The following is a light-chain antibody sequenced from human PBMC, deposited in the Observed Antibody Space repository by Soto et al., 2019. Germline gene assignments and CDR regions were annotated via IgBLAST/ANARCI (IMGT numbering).Light chain of an antibody. CDR3: QQYNNWPET. V-gene: IGKV3-15*01. Sequence: EIVMTQSPATLSVSPGERATLSCRASPSVSSNLAWYQQKVGQAPRVLIYDASTRATGIPGRFSGSGSGTEFTLTISSLQSEDFAVYYCQQYNNWPETFGQGTKVDIK. CDR1: PSVSSN. CDR2: DAS. J-gene: IGKJ1*01.